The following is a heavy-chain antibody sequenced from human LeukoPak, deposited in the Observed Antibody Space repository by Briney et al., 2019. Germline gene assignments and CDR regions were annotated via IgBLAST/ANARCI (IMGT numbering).Heavy chain of an antibody. D-gene: IGHD3-22*01. Sequence: GGSLRLSCAASGFTFSSYGMHWVRQAPGKGLEWVAVISYDGSNKYYADSVKGRFTISRDNSKNTLYLQMNSLRAEDTAVYYCAKGATMLVVELDYWGQGTLVTVSS. CDR1: GFTFSSYG. J-gene: IGHJ4*02. CDR3: AKGATMLVVELDY. V-gene: IGHV3-30*18. CDR2: ISYDGSNK.